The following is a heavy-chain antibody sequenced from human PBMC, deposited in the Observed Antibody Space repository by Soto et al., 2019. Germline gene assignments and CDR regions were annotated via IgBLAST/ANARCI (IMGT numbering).Heavy chain of an antibody. CDR2: IWYDGTKK. J-gene: IGHJ5*02. CDR1: GFSLRTYG. D-gene: IGHD6-19*01. Sequence: QVQLVESGGGVVQSGRSLTLSCAASGFSLRTYGMHWLRRAPGKGLEWVSFIWYDGTKKFYANSVKSRSTISKDNSNNILYLQMSGLRAEDTAVYYCAREVVTAVAGSVNWFDPWGQGTLVTVSS. V-gene: IGHV3-33*01. CDR3: AREVVTAVAGSVNWFDP.